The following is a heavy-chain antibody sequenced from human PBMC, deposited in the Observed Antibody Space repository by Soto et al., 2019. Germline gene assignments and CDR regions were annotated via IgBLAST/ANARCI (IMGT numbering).Heavy chain of an antibody. CDR2: ISYDGSNK. D-gene: IGHD2-15*01. Sequence: GGSLRLSCAASGFTFSSYAMHWVRQAPGKGLEWVAVISYDGSNKYYADSVKGRFTISRDNSKNTLYLQMNSLRAEDTAVYYCARDPSYRVSGGSSHFDYWGQGTLVTVSS. CDR3: ARDPSYRVSGGSSHFDY. CDR1: GFTFSSYA. V-gene: IGHV3-30-3*01. J-gene: IGHJ4*02.